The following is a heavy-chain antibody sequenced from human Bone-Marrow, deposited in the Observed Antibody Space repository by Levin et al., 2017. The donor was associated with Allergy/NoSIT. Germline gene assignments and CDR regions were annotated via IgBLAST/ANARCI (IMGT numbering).Heavy chain of an antibody. CDR1: GGSISSSNW. J-gene: IGHJ4*02. V-gene: IGHV4-4*02. CDR3: ARIKGVEFGGVINVFDY. Sequence: SETLSLTCAVSGGSISSSNWWSWVRQPPGKGLEWIGEIYHSGSTNYNPSLKSRVTISVDKSKNQFSLKLSSVTAADTAVYYCARIKGVEFGGVINVFDYWGQGTLVTVSS. D-gene: IGHD3-16*02. CDR2: IYHSGST.